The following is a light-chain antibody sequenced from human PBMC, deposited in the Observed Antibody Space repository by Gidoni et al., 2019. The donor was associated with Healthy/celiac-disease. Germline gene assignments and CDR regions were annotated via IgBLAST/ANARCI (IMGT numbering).Light chain of an antibody. V-gene: IGKV2-29*02. Sequence: DLVMTQTPLPLSVTPGQPASNSCTSSQSHLHSDGKTSLDWYLQKPGQSPQLLIYEVSSRVSGVPYRFSGSGSGTDFTLKISRVEAEDVGVYYCMQGIHPIFTFGPGTKVDIK. CDR1: QSHLHSDGKTS. CDR2: EVS. CDR3: MQGIHPIFT. J-gene: IGKJ3*01.